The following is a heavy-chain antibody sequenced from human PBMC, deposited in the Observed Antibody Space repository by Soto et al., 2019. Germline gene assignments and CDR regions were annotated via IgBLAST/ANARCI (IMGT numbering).Heavy chain of an antibody. Sequence: SETLSLTXTVSGDSISSATHYWNWIRQHPGKGLEWIGYVSSSGNSYYSPSLKSRVFMSVDTSKNLFSLKLSSVTAADTAIYYCVGQFTSIYYGMDAWGQGTQVTVSS. CDR3: VGQFTSIYYGMDA. CDR1: GDSISSATHY. V-gene: IGHV4-31*02. CDR2: VSSSGNS. J-gene: IGHJ6*02.